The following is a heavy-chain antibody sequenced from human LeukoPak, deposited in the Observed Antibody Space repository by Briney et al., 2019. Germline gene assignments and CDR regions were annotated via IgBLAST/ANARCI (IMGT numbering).Heavy chain of an antibody. Sequence: PSETLSLTCTVSGGSISSYYWSWIRQPPGKGLEWIGYIYYSGSTNYNPSLKGRVTISVDTSKNQFSLKLSSVTAADTAVYYCARLPPRWPYPDYWGQGTLVTVSS. V-gene: IGHV4-59*08. CDR2: IYYSGST. CDR3: ARLPPRWPYPDY. CDR1: GGSISSYY. J-gene: IGHJ4*02. D-gene: IGHD5-24*01.